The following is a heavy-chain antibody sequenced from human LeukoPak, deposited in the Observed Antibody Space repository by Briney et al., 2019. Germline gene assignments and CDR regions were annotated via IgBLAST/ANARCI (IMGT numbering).Heavy chain of an antibody. D-gene: IGHD2-8*02. CDR2: INTYSGKT. Sequence: ASVKVSCKASGYTFTGYYMHWVRQAPGQGLEWMGWINTYSGKTRFAQKFQGRVTMTTDTFTSTVYMELRSLRSGDTAVYYCARAYWDLPYFDYWGQGTRFIVSS. CDR3: ARAYWDLPYFDY. CDR1: GYTFTGYY. J-gene: IGHJ4*02. V-gene: IGHV1-18*04.